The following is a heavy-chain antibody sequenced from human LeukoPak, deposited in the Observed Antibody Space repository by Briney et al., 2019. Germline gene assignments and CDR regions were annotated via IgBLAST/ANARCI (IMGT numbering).Heavy chain of an antibody. CDR2: IPYDGTNK. V-gene: IGHV3-30*03. CDR1: GFTFSSYG. J-gene: IGHJ4*02. Sequence: GGSLRLSCAASGFTFSSYGMHWVRQAPGKGLEWVAVIPYDGTNKYYADSVKGRFTISRDNSKSTLYLQMNSLRAEDTAVYSCARASGPFDYWGQGTLVTVSS. D-gene: IGHD3-10*01. CDR3: ARASGPFDY.